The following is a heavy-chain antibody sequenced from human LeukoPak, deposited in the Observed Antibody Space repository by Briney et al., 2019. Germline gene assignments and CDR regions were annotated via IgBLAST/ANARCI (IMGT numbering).Heavy chain of an antibody. CDR3: ARHIAAGTNDAFDI. Sequence: SETLSLTCTVSGGSISSYYWSWSRQPPGKGLEWIGYIYHTGNTKYNPSLKSRVTISVDTSKDHFSLSLSSVTAADTAVYYCARHIAAGTNDAFDIWGQGTMVTVSS. D-gene: IGHD6-13*01. V-gene: IGHV4-59*08. CDR2: IYHTGNT. CDR1: GGSISSYY. J-gene: IGHJ3*02.